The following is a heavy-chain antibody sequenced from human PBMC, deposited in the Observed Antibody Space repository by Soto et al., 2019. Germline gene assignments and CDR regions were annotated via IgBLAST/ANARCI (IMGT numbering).Heavy chain of an antibody. D-gene: IGHD1-1*01. CDR2: ILSDGNSE. CDR3: ARESVQLEEAGGMDV. Sequence: QVQLVESGGGVVQPGRSLGLSCAASAFTFNNYAMHWVRQAPGKGLEWVAVILSDGNSEYYADSVKGRFTISRDTAKNTLYLQINSLRAEDTAVYYCARESVQLEEAGGMDVWGQGTTVIVSS. CDR1: AFTFNNYA. V-gene: IGHV3-30-3*01. J-gene: IGHJ6*02.